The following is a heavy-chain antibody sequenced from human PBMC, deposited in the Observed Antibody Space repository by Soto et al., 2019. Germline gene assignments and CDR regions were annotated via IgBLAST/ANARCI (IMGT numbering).Heavy chain of an antibody. J-gene: IGHJ3*02. CDR2: IYHSGST. CDR3: AAYCGGDCYSSKAFDI. CDR1: GGSISSSNW. D-gene: IGHD2-21*02. V-gene: IGHV4-4*02. Sequence: KPSETLSLTCAVSGGSISSSNWWSRVRQPPGKGLEWIGEIYHSGSTNYNPSLKSRVTISVDKSKNQFSLKLSSVTAADTAVYYCAAYCGGDCYSSKAFDIWGQGXMVTVSS.